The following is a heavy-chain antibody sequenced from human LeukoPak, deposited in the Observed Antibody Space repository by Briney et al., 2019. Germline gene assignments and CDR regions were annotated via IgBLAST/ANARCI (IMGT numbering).Heavy chain of an antibody. CDR1: GFTFGSYG. CDR2: ISSSSSTI. J-gene: IGHJ4*02. CDR3: ARDRHKYNYDSGGYPPY. V-gene: IGHV3-48*01. D-gene: IGHD3-22*01. Sequence: GGSLRLSCAASGFTFGSYGLNWVRQAPGKGLEWVSYISSSSSTIYYADSVKGRFTISRDNAKNSLYLQMNTLRAEDTAVYYCARDRHKYNYDSGGYPPYWGQGTLVTVSS.